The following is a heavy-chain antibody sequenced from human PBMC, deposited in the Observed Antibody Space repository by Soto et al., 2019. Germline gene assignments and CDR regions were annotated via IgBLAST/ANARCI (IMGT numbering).Heavy chain of an antibody. V-gene: IGHV3-11*04. CDR1: GFPFSDYY. D-gene: IGHD2-2*01. CDR2: ISSSGSTI. Sequence: GGSLRLCCAASGFPFSDYYMSSIRPAPGKGLEWVSFISSSGSTIYYADSEKGRFTISRDNAKNSLYLQMNSLRAEDTAVYYCARVDCSSTFVFYYGMAVWGQGTTVTVSS. J-gene: IGHJ6*02. CDR3: ARVDCSSTFVFYYGMAV.